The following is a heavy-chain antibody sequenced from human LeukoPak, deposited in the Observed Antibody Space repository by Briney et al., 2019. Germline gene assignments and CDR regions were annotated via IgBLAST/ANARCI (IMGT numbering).Heavy chain of an antibody. CDR3: ARGLTGQQLVPNFDY. D-gene: IGHD6-13*01. V-gene: IGHV3-30*02. CDR1: GFTFSSYG. CDR2: IRYDGSNK. Sequence: GGSLRLSCAASGFTFSSYGMHWVRQAPGKGLEWVAFIRYDGSNKYYADSVKGRFTISRDNSKNTLYLQVNSLRAEDTAVYYCARGLTGQQLVPNFDYWGQGTLVTVSS. J-gene: IGHJ4*02.